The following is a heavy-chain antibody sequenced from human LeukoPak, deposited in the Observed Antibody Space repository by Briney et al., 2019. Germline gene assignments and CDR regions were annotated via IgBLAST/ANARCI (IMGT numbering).Heavy chain of an antibody. Sequence: ASVKVSCKASGYTFTSYYMHWVRQAPGQGLEWMGIINPSGGSTRYAQKFQGRVTMTGDMSTSTVYMELSSLRSEDTAVYYCAREDIVATKDGFDIWGQGTMVTVSS. J-gene: IGHJ3*02. V-gene: IGHV1-46*01. CDR2: INPSGGST. CDR1: GYTFTSYY. CDR3: AREDIVATKDGFDI. D-gene: IGHD5-12*01.